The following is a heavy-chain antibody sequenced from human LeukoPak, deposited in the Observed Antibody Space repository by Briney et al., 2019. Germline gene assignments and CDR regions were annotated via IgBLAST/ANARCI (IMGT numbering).Heavy chain of an antibody. V-gene: IGHV3-20*04. CDR1: GFTFDDSV. D-gene: IGHD3-10*01. Sequence: GGSLRLSCAASGFTFDDSVMSWVRQAPGKGLEWVSGINWNGGSTGYADSVKGRFTISRDNAQNSLSLQINSLRVDDTALYFCARNLVAGVGDDWGQGTLVIVSS. CDR3: ARNLVAGVGDD. J-gene: IGHJ4*02. CDR2: INWNGGST.